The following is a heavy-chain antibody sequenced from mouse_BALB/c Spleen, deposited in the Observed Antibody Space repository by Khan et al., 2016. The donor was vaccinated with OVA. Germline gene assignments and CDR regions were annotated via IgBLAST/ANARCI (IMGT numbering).Heavy chain of an antibody. J-gene: IGHJ3*01. D-gene: IGHD1-1*01. CDR1: GFTFSTYG. CDR2: VSTGGHYT. V-gene: IGHV5-6*01. Sequence: EVQLQESGGDVVKPGGSLKLSCAASGFTFSTYGMSWVRQTPDKRLEWVATVSTGGHYTYYPDTVKGRFTISRDNAKNTLYLQMNSLKSEDTAMFYCARLAYYYDSGGFAYWGQGTLVTVSA. CDR3: ARLAYYYDSGGFAY.